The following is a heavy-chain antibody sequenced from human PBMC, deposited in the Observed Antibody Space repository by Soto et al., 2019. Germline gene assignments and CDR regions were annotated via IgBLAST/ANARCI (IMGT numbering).Heavy chain of an antibody. V-gene: IGHV3-23*01. J-gene: IGHJ2*01. CDR2: ISGSGGST. D-gene: IGHD2-2*01. CDR3: AKDRGYCSSTSCYYWYFDL. Sequence: EVQLLESGGGLVQPGGSLRLSCAASGFTFSSYVMSWVRQAPGKGLEWVSAISGSGGSTYYADSVKGRFTISRDNSKNTLYLQMNSLRAEDTAVYYCAKDRGYCSSTSCYYWYFDLWGRGTLVTVSS. CDR1: GFTFSSYV.